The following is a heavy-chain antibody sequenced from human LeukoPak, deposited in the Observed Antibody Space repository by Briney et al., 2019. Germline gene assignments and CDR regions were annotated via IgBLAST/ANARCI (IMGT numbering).Heavy chain of an antibody. D-gene: IGHD5-18*01. V-gene: IGHV4-61*01. CDR1: GGSVSSGSYY. CDR2: IYYSGST. CDR3: ARVLDTAMGIGSAYFDY. Sequence: SETLSLTCTVSGGSVSSGSYYWSWIRQPPGKGLEWIGYIYYSGSTNYNPSLKSRVTISVDTSKNQFSLKLSSVTAADTAVYYCARVLDTAMGIGSAYFDYWGQGTLVTVSS. J-gene: IGHJ4*02.